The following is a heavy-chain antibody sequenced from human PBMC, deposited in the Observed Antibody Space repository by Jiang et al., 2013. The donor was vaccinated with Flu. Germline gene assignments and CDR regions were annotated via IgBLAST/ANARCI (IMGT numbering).Heavy chain of an antibody. CDR1: GYTFTSYG. D-gene: IGHD2-15*01. CDR2: ISVYDGDT. Sequence: GAEVKKPGASVKVSCKASGYTFTSYGISWVRQAPGQGLEWMGWISVYDGDTRYAQKFQGRVTMTTDTSTSTAYMELRGLRSDDTAVYYCARGHPHCSGGSCYFSWFDPWGQGSLVAVSS. CDR3: ARGHPHCSGGSCYFSWFDP. V-gene: IGHV1-18*04. J-gene: IGHJ5*02.